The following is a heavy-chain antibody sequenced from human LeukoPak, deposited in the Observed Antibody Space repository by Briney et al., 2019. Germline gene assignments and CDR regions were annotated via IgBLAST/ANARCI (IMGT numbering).Heavy chain of an antibody. D-gene: IGHD1-26*01. Sequence: SQTLSLTCTVSGGSISSGSYYWSWIRQPAGKGLEWIGRIYTSGSTNYNPSLKSRVTISVDTSKNQFSLKLSSVTAADTAVYYCARDIFSGSYYLGFDPWGQGTLVTVSS. V-gene: IGHV4-61*02. CDR1: GGSISSGSYY. J-gene: IGHJ5*02. CDR3: ARDIFSGSYYLGFDP. CDR2: IYTSGST.